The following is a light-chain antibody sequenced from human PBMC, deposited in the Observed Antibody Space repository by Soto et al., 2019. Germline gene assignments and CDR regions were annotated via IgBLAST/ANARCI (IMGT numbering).Light chain of an antibody. CDR1: QSISSY. CDR3: QQSYSTTIT. V-gene: IGKV1-39*01. CDR2: AAS. J-gene: IGKJ5*01. Sequence: DMQMTQTTCSLSAAVGERVTITFRASQSISSYLNWYQQKPGKAPKLLIYAASSLQSGVPSRFSGSGSGTDFTLTISSLQPEDFATYYCQQSYSTTITFGQGTRLEIK.